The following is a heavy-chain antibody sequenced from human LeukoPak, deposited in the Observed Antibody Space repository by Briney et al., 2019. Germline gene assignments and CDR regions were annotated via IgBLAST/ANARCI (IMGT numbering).Heavy chain of an antibody. V-gene: IGHV3-64*01. Sequence: PGGSLRLSCAASGFTFSSYAMHWVRQAPGKGLEYVSAISSNGGSTYYANSVKGRFTISRDNSKNTLSLQMNSLRVEDTAIYYCARDIELSTWGLGTLVTVSS. J-gene: IGHJ3*01. D-gene: IGHD3-16*02. CDR1: GFTFSSYA. CDR2: ISSNGGST. CDR3: ARDIELST.